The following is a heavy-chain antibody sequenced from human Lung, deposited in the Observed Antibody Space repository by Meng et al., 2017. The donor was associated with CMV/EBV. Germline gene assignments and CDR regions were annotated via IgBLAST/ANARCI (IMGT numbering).Heavy chain of an antibody. V-gene: IGHV4-39*01. D-gene: IGHD2-2*01. CDR1: ISSGSYN. CDR3: ARQKGRPYCSSTSCYLDY. J-gene: IGHJ4*02. Sequence: ISSGSYNWGWNHQPPGKGPEWIGSIYYSGSTYYNPSIKDRVTIYVDTSKNQFSLKLSSVTAADTAVYYCARQKGRPYCSSTSCYLDYWGQGTLVTVSS. CDR2: IYYSGST.